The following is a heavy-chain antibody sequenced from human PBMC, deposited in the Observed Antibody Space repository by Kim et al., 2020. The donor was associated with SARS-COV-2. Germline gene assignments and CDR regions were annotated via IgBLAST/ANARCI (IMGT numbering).Heavy chain of an antibody. Sequence: GGSLRLSCSASGFTFSSFTMNWVRQAPGKGLEWVSSISSNSVNRYFADSVRGRFSISRDNAKNSLYLQMTDLGAEDTAVYYCARDLSPSDYWGQGTLVTVSS. V-gene: IGHV3-21*01. J-gene: IGHJ4*02. CDR1: GFTFSSFT. CDR3: ARDLSPSDY. CDR2: ISSNSVNR.